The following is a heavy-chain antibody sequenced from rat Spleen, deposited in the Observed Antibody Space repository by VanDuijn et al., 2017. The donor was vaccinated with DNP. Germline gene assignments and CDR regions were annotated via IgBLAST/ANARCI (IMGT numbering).Heavy chain of an antibody. CDR2: ISTGGGNT. D-gene: IGHD3-1*01. Sequence: EVQLVESGGGLVQPGRSMKLSCAASGFTFSNYYMAWVRQAPTKGLEWVAAISTGGGNTYYADSVKGRFTISRDDAKSGLYLQMNSLKSEGTATYYCARGSTSIYWYFDFWGPGTMVTVSS. CDR1: GFTFSNYY. V-gene: IGHV5-25*01. J-gene: IGHJ1*01. CDR3: ARGSTSIYWYFDF.